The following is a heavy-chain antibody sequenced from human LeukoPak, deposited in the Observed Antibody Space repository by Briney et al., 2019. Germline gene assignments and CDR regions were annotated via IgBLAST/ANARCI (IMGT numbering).Heavy chain of an antibody. Sequence: PSETLSLTCAAYGGSFSGYYWSWIRQPPGKGLEWIGEINHSGSTNYDPSLKSRVTISVDTSKNQFSLKLSSVTAADTAVYYCARSSLLWFGEFGAFDIWGQGTMVTVSS. CDR2: INHSGST. CDR1: GGSFSGYY. J-gene: IGHJ3*02. V-gene: IGHV4-34*01. CDR3: ARSSLLWFGEFGAFDI. D-gene: IGHD3-10*01.